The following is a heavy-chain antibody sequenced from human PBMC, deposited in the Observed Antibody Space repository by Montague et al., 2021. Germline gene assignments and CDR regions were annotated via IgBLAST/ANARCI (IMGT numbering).Heavy chain of an antibody. CDR3: SVTNPYYYYGMDV. Sequence: SETLSLTCSVSGASISDYYWCWIRQPPGKGLEWIGFIYYSRRTNYNPSLKSRVTISVDTPKNQFSLQLSSVTAADTALYYCSVTNPYYYYGMDVWGQGTTVTVSS. CDR1: GASISDYY. CDR2: IYYSRRT. J-gene: IGHJ6*02. V-gene: IGHV4-59*01. D-gene: IGHD1-14*01.